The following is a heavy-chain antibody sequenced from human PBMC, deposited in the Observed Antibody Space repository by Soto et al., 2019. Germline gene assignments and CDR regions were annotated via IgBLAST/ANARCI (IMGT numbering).Heavy chain of an antibody. V-gene: IGHV4-30-4*01. CDR2: IFYSVTA. J-gene: IGHJ4*02. CDR1: GDSISSGNHY. Sequence: TLSLTCTVSGDSISSGNHYWSWIRQPPGKGLEWIGYIFYSVTAYYNPSLKSRLTISVDTSKNQFSLKLSSVTAADTAVYYCARAGRYSYGSHRPHPPVDYWGQGTLVTASS. D-gene: IGHD5-18*01. CDR3: ARAGRYSYGSHRPHPPVDY.